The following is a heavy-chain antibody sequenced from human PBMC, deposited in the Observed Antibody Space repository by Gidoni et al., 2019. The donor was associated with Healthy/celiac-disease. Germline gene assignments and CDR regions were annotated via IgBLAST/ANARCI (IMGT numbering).Heavy chain of an antibody. J-gene: IGHJ4*02. D-gene: IGHD1-1*01. CDR2: ISDSGAST. CDR1: GFPLRSYA. V-gene: IGHV3-23*01. CDR3: SKTGSLQIAPLDY. Sequence: EVQLSESGGGLVQPGGSLRRSCGSPGFPLRSYAMSWVRQAPGKGLGCVSAISDSGASTYYADSVKARFTISRDHSKNTLYLQMTSLRAEDTAVYYCSKTGSLQIAPLDYWGQGTLVTVSS.